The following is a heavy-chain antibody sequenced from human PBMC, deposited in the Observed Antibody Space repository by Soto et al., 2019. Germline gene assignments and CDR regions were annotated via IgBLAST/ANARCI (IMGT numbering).Heavy chain of an antibody. J-gene: IGHJ4*02. CDR3: AKGASGLLWFCDF. CDR1: GFTFSTNA. CDR2: ISGSAANT. V-gene: IGHV3-23*01. Sequence: GGSLRLSCAASGFTFSTNAMSWVRQAPGKGLEWVSAISGSAANTYYADSVKGRFTISRDDSKNTLYLEMNTLRAEDTAVYYCAKGASGLLWFCDFWGQGTLVTVSS. D-gene: IGHD3-10*01.